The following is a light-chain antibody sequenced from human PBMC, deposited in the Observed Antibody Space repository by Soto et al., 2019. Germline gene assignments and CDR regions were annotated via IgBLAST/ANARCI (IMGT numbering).Light chain of an antibody. J-gene: IGKJ1*01. Sequence: DIQMTQSPSSLSASVGDRVTITCRASQGISTYLNWYQQKPGKAPKLLIYAASSLQSGVPSRFSGSGSETDFTLTISSLQTEDFATYSCQQSYSTTWTFGKGTKVDIK. V-gene: IGKV1-39*01. CDR1: QGISTY. CDR3: QQSYSTTWT. CDR2: AAS.